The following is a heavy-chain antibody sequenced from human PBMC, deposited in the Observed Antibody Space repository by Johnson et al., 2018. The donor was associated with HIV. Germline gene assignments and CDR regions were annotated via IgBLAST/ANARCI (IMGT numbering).Heavy chain of an antibody. Sequence: VQLVESGGGLVQPGGSLRLSCAASGFTFSSYDMHWVRQAPGKGLEWVANIKQDGSETHYVDSVKGRFTISRDNAKNSLYLQMNSLRAEDTAVYYCARESAGTFDIWGQGTMVTVSS. CDR2: IKQDGSET. V-gene: IGHV3-7*01. J-gene: IGHJ3*02. CDR1: GFTFSSYD. CDR3: ARESAGTFDI.